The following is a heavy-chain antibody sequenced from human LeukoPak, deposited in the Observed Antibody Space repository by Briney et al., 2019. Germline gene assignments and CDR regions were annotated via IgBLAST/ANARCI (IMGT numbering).Heavy chain of an antibody. CDR2: ISPYNGNT. CDR3: ARGLGGWYVVGWFDP. Sequence: ASVKVSCKASGYTFTSYDINWVRQATRQGLEWMGWISPYNGNTNYAQKLQGRVTMTADTSTSTGYMELRSLRSDDTAVYYCARGLGGWYVVGWFDPWGQGTLVTVSS. CDR1: GYTFTSYD. J-gene: IGHJ5*02. D-gene: IGHD6-19*01. V-gene: IGHV1-18*01.